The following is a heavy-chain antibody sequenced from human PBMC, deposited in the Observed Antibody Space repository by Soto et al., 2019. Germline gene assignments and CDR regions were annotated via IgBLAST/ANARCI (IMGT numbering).Heavy chain of an antibody. CDR2: INHSGST. J-gene: IGHJ6*02. D-gene: IGHD3-22*01. Sequence: SETLSLTCAVYGGSFSGYYWSWIRQPPGKGLEWIGEINHSGSTNYNPSLKSRVTISVDTSKNQFSLKLSSVTAADTAVYYCERRFGYYYDSSGYPLFYGMDVWGQGTTVTVSS. V-gene: IGHV4-34*01. CDR3: ERRFGYYYDSSGYPLFYGMDV. CDR1: GGSFSGYY.